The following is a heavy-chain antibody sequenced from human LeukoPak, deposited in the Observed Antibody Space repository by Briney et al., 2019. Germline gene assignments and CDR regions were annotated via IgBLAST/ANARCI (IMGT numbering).Heavy chain of an antibody. CDR1: GFTFSSYS. J-gene: IGHJ4*02. Sequence: GGSLRLSCAASGFTFSSYSMNWVRQAPGKGLEWVSYISSSSSTIYYADSVKGRFTISRDNAKNSLYLQMSSLRAEDTAVYYCPLELGEGSDYWGQGTLVTVSS. V-gene: IGHV3-48*01. CDR2: ISSSSSTI. D-gene: IGHD1-7*01. CDR3: PLELGEGSDY.